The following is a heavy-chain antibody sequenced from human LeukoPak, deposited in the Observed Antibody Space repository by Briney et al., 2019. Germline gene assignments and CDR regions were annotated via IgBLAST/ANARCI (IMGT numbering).Heavy chain of an antibody. D-gene: IGHD3-22*01. CDR3: ARRYYYDSSGYYGGVSVWFDP. J-gene: IGHJ5*02. Sequence: SETLSLTCTVSGGSISSSSYYWGWIRQPPGKGLEWIGSIYYSGSTYYNPSLKSRVTISVDTSKNQFSLKLSSVTAADTAVYYCARRYYYDSSGYYGGVSVWFDPWGQGTLVTVSS. V-gene: IGHV4-39*07. CDR2: IYYSGST. CDR1: GGSISSSSYY.